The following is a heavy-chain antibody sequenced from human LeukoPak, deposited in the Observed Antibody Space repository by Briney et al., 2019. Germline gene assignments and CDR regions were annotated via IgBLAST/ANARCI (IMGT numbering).Heavy chain of an antibody. V-gene: IGHV3-21*01. Sequence: PGGSLRLSCAASGFTFSSYSMNWVRQAPGKGLEWVSSISSSSSYIYYADSVKGRFTISRDNAKNSLYLQMNSLRAEDTAVYYCARDRSPSNYYDGDAFDIWGQGTMVTVSS. CDR3: ARDRSPSNYYDGDAFDI. J-gene: IGHJ3*02. D-gene: IGHD3-22*01. CDR1: GFTFSSYS. CDR2: ISSSSSYI.